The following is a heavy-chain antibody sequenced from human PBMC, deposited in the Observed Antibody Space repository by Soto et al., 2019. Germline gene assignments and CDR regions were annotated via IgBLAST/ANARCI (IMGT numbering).Heavy chain of an antibody. CDR3: ARRIPFGYGMDV. Sequence: EVQLVESGGGLVQPGGSLRLSCAASGFTFSSYAMHWVRQAPGKGLECVSAITSNGGNTDYASSVKGRFTISRENSQNTMYLQMGSLRAEDMAVYYCARRIPFGYGMDVWGQGTTVTVSS. D-gene: IGHD2-21*01. CDR2: ITSNGGNT. V-gene: IGHV3-64*01. J-gene: IGHJ6*02. CDR1: GFTFSSYA.